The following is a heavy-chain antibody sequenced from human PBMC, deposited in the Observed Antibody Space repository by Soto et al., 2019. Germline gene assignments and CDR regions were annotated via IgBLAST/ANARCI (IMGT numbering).Heavy chain of an antibody. J-gene: IGHJ6*02. D-gene: IGHD3-3*01. CDR1: GYTFTDYW. CDR2: IDPSDSYT. CDR3: ARARSITIFGVVGFEMDV. Sequence: GESLKISCKGSGYTFTDYWINWVRQMPGKDLEWMGRIDPSDSYTKYSPSFQGHVTISADKSISTAYLEWSSLEASDTAMYYCARARSITIFGVVGFEMDVWGQGTTVTVS. V-gene: IGHV5-10-1*01.